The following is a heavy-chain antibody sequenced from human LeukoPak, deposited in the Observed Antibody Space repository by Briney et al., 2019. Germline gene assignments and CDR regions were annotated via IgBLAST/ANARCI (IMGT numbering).Heavy chain of an antibody. CDR1: GFTFSSYA. V-gene: IGHV3-23*01. Sequence: GGSLRLSCAASGFTFSSYAMSWVRQAPGKGLLWVSAISGSGGSTYYADSVKGRFTISRDNSKNTLYLQMNRLRAEDTAVYYCAKDGVWSFDIWVQGTMVTVSS. CDR3: AKDGVWSFDI. J-gene: IGHJ3*02. CDR2: ISGSGGST. D-gene: IGHD2-8*01.